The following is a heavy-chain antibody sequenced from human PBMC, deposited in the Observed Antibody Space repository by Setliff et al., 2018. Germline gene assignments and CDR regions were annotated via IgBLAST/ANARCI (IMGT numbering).Heavy chain of an antibody. V-gene: IGHV3-23*01. J-gene: IGHJ5*02. D-gene: IGHD3-22*01. Sequence: GGSLRLSCAASGLIFGNYAMNWVRQAPGKGLEWVSGISGSGRNTYYADSVKGRFTISRDSSQNTVFLQVNSLRPEDSAVYYCAKEDYSDNSGYYYETPWFDPWGQGTLVTVSS. CDR3: AKEDYSDNSGYYYETPWFDP. CDR2: ISGSGRNT. CDR1: GLIFGNYA.